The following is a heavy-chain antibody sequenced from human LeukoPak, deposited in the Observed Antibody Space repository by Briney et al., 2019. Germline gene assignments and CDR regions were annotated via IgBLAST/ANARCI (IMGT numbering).Heavy chain of an antibody. CDR2: ISGSGDST. CDR3: AKLNGGYYDSSGYYYGY. D-gene: IGHD3-22*01. V-gene: IGHV3-23*01. Sequence: GSLTLSCAASGFTFSSYAMSWVRQAPGKGLEWVSAISGSGDSTYYADSVKGRFTISRDNSKNTLYLQMNSLRAEDTAVYYCAKLNGGYYDSSGYYYGYWGQGTLVTVSS. J-gene: IGHJ4*02. CDR1: GFTFSSYA.